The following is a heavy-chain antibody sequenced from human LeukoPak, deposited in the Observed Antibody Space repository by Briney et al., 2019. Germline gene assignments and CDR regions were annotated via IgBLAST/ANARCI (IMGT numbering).Heavy chain of an antibody. V-gene: IGHV1-2*04. CDR2: INPNSGGT. J-gene: IGHJ3*02. CDR1: GYTFTGYY. CDR3: ARGRPIYYGSGSYYNRDAFDI. Sequence: ASVKVSCKASGYTFTGYYMHWVRQAPGQELEWMGWINPNSGGTNYAQKFQGWVTMTRDTSISTAYMELSRLRSDDTAVYYCARGRPIYYGSGSYYNRDAFDIWGQGTMVTVSS. D-gene: IGHD3-10*01.